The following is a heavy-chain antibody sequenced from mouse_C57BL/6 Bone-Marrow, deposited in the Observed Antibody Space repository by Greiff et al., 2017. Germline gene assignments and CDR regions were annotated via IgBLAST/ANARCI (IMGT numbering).Heavy chain of an antibody. Sequence: QVQLQQSGAELVRPGASVTLSCKASGYTFTDYEMNWVKQTPVHGLEWIGAIDPETGGPAYNQKFKGKAILTADKSSSTAYMELRSLTSEDSAVYYCTRPGDYWGQGTSVTVSA. CDR3: TRPGDY. J-gene: IGHJ4*01. CDR1: GYTFTDYE. CDR2: IDPETGGP. V-gene: IGHV1-15*01.